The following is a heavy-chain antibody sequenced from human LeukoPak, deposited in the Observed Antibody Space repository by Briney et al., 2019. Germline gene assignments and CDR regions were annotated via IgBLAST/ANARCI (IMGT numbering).Heavy chain of an antibody. J-gene: IGHJ3*02. CDR1: GGSISSYY. D-gene: IGHD5-18*01. V-gene: IGHV4-59*01. CDR2: IYYSGST. Sequence: PSETLSLTCTVSGGSISSYYWSWIRQPPGKGLEWIGYIYYSGSTNYNPSLKSRVTISVDTSKNQFSLKLSSVTAADTAVYYCASGYSLWSPDAFDIWGQGTMVTVSS. CDR3: ASGYSLWSPDAFDI.